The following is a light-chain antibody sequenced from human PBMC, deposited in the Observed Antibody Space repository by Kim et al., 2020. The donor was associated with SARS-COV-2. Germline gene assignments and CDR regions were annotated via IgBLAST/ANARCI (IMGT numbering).Light chain of an antibody. CDR1: SGHSSYT. V-gene: IGLV4-69*01. J-gene: IGLJ2*01. CDR3: QTWGPGTVVV. Sequence: QPVLTQSPSAFASLGASVKLTCTLSSGHSSYTIAWHQQQPEKGPRFLMKVNIDGRHTKGDGIPDRFSGSSSGAERYLTISSLQSEDEADYYCQTWGPGTVVVFGGGTQLTVL. CDR2: VNIDGRH.